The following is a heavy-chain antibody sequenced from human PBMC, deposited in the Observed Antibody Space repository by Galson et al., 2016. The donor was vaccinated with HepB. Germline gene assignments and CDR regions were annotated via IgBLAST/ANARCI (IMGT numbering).Heavy chain of an antibody. CDR1: GFIFTNYW. V-gene: IGHV3-74*01. Sequence: SLRLSCAASGFIFTNYWMHWVRQAPGKGLVWVARVDIDGTGTSYADSVRCRLTISRDNAKNTLYLQMKSLRAEDTAVYYCGTVFENWGQGTLVTVSS. J-gene: IGHJ4*02. CDR3: GTVFEN. CDR2: VDIDGTGT.